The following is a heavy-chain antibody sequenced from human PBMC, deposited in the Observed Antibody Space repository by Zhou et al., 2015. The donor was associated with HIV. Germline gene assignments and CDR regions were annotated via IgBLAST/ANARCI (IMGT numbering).Heavy chain of an antibody. CDR3: AKGFVTGTTK. CDR1: GFTFSSYG. Sequence: QVQLVESGGGVVQPGRSLRLSCAASGFTFSSYGMHWVRQAPGKGLEWVAFIRYDGSNKYYADSVKGRFTISRDNSKNTLSLQMNSLRAEDTAVYYCAKGFVTGTTKWGQGTLVTVSS. CDR2: IRYDGSNK. J-gene: IGHJ4*02. V-gene: IGHV3-30*02. D-gene: IGHD1-20*01.